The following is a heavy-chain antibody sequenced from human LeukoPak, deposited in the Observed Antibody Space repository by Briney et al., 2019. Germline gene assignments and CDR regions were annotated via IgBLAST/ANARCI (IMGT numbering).Heavy chain of an antibody. J-gene: IGHJ5*02. CDR3: ARDPYSSSWYGSSGWFDP. V-gene: IGHV4-59*01. CDR1: GGSISSYY. Sequence: SETLSLTCTVSGGSISSYYWSWIRQPPGKGLEWIGYIYYSGTTNYNPSLKSRVTISVDTSKNQFSLKLSSVTAADTAVYYCARDPYSSSWYGSSGWFDPWGQGTLVTVSS. D-gene: IGHD6-13*01. CDR2: IYYSGTT.